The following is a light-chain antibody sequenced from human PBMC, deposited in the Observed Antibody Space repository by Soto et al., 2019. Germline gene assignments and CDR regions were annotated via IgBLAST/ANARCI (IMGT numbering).Light chain of an antibody. CDR2: AAS. CDR1: QSVSSSY. J-gene: IGKJ3*01. Sequence: EIVLTQSPGTLSLSPGERATLSCRASQSVSSSYLAWYQQKPGQAPRLLIYAASSRATGIPDRFSGSGSGTDFTLTISRLEPEDFATYYCQQYDNLPLTFGPGTKVDIK. V-gene: IGKV3-20*01. CDR3: QQYDNLPLT.